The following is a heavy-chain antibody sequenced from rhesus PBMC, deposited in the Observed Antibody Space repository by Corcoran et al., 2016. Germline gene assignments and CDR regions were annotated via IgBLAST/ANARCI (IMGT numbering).Heavy chain of an antibody. J-gene: IGHJ1*01. V-gene: IGHV4S10*01. CDR1: GGSISDSSR. CDR3: ATSKGCTGSGCYFRWFEF. D-gene: IGHD2-21*01. CDR2: IYGSSTST. Sequence: QVQLQESGPGVVKPSETLSLTCAVSGGSISDSSRWSWIRQPPGQGLAWSGYIYGSSTSTNYNPSLKSRVTISKDTSKIQFSLKLSSVTAADTAVYYCATSKGCTGSGCYFRWFEFWGQGALVTVSS.